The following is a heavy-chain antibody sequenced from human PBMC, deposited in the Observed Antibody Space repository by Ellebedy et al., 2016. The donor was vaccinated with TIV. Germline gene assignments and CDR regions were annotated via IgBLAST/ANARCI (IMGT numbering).Heavy chain of an antibody. J-gene: IGHJ5*02. CDR2: MNPYSGDT. CDR1: GYTFTSYE. V-gene: IGHV1-8*01. D-gene: IGHD3-10*01. Sequence: AASVKVSCKASGYTFTSYEINWVRQATGQGLEWMGWMNPYSGDTDYGQKFQGRVIMTSNTSIGTAYMELRSLRSEDTAVYYCARGGTKGEKNWFAPWGQGTLVTVSS. CDR3: ARGGTKGEKNWFAP.